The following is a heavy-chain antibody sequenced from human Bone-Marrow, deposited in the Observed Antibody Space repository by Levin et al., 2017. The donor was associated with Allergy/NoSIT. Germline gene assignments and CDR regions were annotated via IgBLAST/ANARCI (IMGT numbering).Heavy chain of an antibody. CDR1: GFTLSSYA. Sequence: GESLKISCAASGFTLSSYAMGWVRQAPGKGLEWVSAITASSGTTYYAESVKGRFTISRDISKNTLYLEMNSLRVEDTALYYCAKDQGAYVYFDHWGQGTLVTVSS. CDR2: ITASSGTT. J-gene: IGHJ4*02. D-gene: IGHD5-12*01. V-gene: IGHV3-23*01. CDR3: AKDQGAYVYFDH.